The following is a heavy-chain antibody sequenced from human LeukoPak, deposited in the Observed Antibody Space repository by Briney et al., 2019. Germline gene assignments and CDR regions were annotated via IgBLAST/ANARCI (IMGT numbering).Heavy chain of an antibody. V-gene: IGHV3-15*01. D-gene: IGHD3-10*01. CDR3: ARDKATMVRALEFDY. CDR1: GFNFNHAW. Sequence: PGGSLRLSCAASGFNFNHAWMTWVRQAPGKGLEWVGRIKGKNDGGTTDFAAPVKGRFTISRDNSKNTLYLQMNSLRAEDTAVYYCARDKATMVRALEFDYWGQGTLVTVSS. CDR2: IKGKNDGGTT. J-gene: IGHJ4*02.